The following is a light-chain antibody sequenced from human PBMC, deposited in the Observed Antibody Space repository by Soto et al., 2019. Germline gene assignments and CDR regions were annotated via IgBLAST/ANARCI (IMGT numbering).Light chain of an antibody. CDR2: DAS. J-gene: IGKJ3*01. V-gene: IGKV3-11*01. CDR1: QSVSSY. Sequence: EIVLTQSPATLSLSPGERATLSCRASQSVSSYLAWYQQKPGQAPRLLIYDASNRATGIPARFSGSGSGTDFTLTISSLEPEDFASYYCQQLNDYPRTFGPRDQGGY. CDR3: QQLNDYPRT.